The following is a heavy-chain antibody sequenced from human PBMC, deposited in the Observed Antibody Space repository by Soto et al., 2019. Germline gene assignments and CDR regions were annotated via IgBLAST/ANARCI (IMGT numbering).Heavy chain of an antibody. CDR3: ARDLDGLHDDTSGPFPRPG. Sequence: LSLTCTVSGGSISSDDYYWSWIRQAPGRGLEWIGYIHSSGSIYYDPSLKSRATMSIDTAGNQFSLKVSSVTVADTAVYYCARDLDGLHDDTSGPFPRPGWGQGTLVTVSS. D-gene: IGHD3-22*01. CDR2: IHSSGSI. J-gene: IGHJ1*01. CDR1: GGSISSDDYY. V-gene: IGHV4-30-4*01.